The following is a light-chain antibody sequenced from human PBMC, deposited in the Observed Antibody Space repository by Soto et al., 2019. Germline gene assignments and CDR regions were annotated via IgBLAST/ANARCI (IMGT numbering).Light chain of an antibody. CDR3: QSYDSSLSGYV. Sequence: QSVLTQPPSVSWAPGQSVTISCTGSSTNIGADYDVHWYQQLPGTAPKLLIYGNSNRPSGVPNQFSGSKSGTSASLAITGLQAEDEADYYCQSYDSSLSGYVFGTGTKVTVL. J-gene: IGLJ1*01. V-gene: IGLV1-40*01. CDR1: STNIGADYD. CDR2: GNS.